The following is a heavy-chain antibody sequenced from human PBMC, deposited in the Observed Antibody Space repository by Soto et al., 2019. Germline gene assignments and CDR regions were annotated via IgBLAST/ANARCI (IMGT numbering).Heavy chain of an antibody. CDR3: ARESDH. CDR2: ISGSGGGT. CDR1: GFTFSSYA. J-gene: IGHJ4*02. V-gene: IGHV3-23*01. Sequence: GGSLRVSCTASGFTFSSYAMSWVRQAPGKGLEWVSTISGSGGGTYYADSMKGRFTISRDNSKNTLYLQMYSLRVEDTAVYYCARESDHWGQGLLVPVSS.